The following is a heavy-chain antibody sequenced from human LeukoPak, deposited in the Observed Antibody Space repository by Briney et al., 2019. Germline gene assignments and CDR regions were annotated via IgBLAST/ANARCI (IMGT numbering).Heavy chain of an antibody. V-gene: IGHV3-23*01. J-gene: IGHJ4*02. D-gene: IGHD3-22*01. CDR3: ANPYWDSSGYYFDY. CDR1: GGTFSSYG. Sequence: AGSLRLSCAASGGTFSSYGMSWVRQPPGKGLEWVAAISCSGGSTYYAASVTGRFTISRDNSKNTLYLQMNSLRAEDTAVYYCANPYWDSSGYYFDYWGQGTLVTVSS. CDR2: ISCSGGST.